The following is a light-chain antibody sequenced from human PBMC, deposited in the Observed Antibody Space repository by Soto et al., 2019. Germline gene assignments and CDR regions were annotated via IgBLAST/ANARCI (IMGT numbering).Light chain of an antibody. Sequence: DVQMTQSPSTVSAAVVDRFTITFLASQSISWWLAWYQQKPGKAPKLLIYDASTLQSGVPSRFSGSGSGTEFALTINSLQPDDFATYYCQHYKTYAATFGQGTRLEI. CDR2: DAS. CDR3: QHYKTYAAT. V-gene: IGKV1-5*01. CDR1: QSISWW. J-gene: IGKJ5*01.